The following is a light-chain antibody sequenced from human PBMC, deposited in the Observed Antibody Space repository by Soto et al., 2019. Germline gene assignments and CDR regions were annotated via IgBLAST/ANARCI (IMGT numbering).Light chain of an antibody. CDR1: QGISSY. V-gene: IGKV1-9*01. J-gene: IGKJ2*01. Sequence: DIQLTQSPSFLSASVGDRVTITCRASQGISSYLAWYQQKPGKAPNLLIYAASTLHSGVPSRFSGSGSGTEFTLTISSLQPEDFATYYCQQLNRYPRTFGQGTKLQIK. CDR3: QQLNRYPRT. CDR2: AAS.